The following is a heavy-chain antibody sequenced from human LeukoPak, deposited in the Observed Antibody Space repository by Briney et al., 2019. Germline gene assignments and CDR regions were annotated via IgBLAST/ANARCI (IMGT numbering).Heavy chain of an antibody. J-gene: IGHJ4*02. D-gene: IGHD6-19*01. CDR2: INPNSGGT. CDR1: VYTFTCYY. CDR3: ARVSQWLVPDY. V-gene: IGHV1-2*02. Sequence: ASVTVSFKSSVYTFTCYYMHWVRQAPGQGLEWMGWINPNSGGTNYAQKFQGRVTMTRDTSISTAYMELSRLRSDDTAVYYCARVSQWLVPDYWGQGTLVTVSS.